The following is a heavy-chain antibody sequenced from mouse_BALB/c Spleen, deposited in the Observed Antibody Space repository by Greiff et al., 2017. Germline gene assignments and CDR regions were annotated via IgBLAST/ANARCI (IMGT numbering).Heavy chain of an antibody. V-gene: IGHV5-6-3*01. Sequence: EVHLVESGGGLVQPGGSLKLSCAASGFTFSSYGMSWVRQTPDKRLELVATINSNGGSTYYPDSVKGRFTISRDNAKNTLYLQMSSLKSEDTAMYYCARVTIYDGYPWFADWGQGTLVTVSA. CDR3: ARVTIYDGYPWFAD. D-gene: IGHD2-3*01. CDR2: INSNGGST. CDR1: GFTFSSYG. J-gene: IGHJ3*01.